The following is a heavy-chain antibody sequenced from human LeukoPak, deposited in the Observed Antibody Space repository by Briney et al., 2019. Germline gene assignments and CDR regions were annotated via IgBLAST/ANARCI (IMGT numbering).Heavy chain of an antibody. CDR2: IYYSGST. V-gene: IGHV4-39*02. Sequence: KSSETLSLTCTVSGGSISSSSYYWGWIRQPPGKGLEWIGSIYYSGSTYYNPSLKSRVTISVDTSKNQFSLKLSSVTAADTAVYYCARDSSIVSRYWGQGTLVTVSS. CDR1: GGSISSSSYY. J-gene: IGHJ4*02. D-gene: IGHD3-16*02. CDR3: ARDSSIVSRY.